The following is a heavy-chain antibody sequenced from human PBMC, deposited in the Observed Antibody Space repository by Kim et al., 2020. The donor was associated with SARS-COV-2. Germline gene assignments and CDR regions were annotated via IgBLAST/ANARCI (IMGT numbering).Heavy chain of an antibody. V-gene: IGHV3-23*01. J-gene: IGHJ4*01. CDR3: AKDGSGWYAPGWYYFDY. CDR2: ISGSGTT. D-gene: IGHD6-19*01. Sequence: GGSLRLSCAASGFTFSNYAMNWVRQAPGKGLEWVSSISGSGTTYHADSVKGRVTISRDNSKNTLSLQMNSLRAEDTAIYYCAKDGSGWYAPGWYYFDYWG. CDR1: GFTFSNYA.